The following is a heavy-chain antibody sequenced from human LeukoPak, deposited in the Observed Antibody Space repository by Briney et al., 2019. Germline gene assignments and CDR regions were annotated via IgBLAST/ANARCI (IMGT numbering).Heavy chain of an antibody. J-gene: IGHJ3*02. V-gene: IGHV3-33*01. CDR3: ASDYYGSGRGGAFDI. D-gene: IGHD3-10*01. Sequence: PGRSLRLSCAASGFTFSSYGMHWVRQAPGKGLEWVAVIWYDGSNKYYADSVKGRFTISRDNSKNTLYLQMNSLRAEDTAVYYCASDYYGSGRGGAFDIWGQGTMVTVSS. CDR2: IWYDGSNK. CDR1: GFTFSSYG.